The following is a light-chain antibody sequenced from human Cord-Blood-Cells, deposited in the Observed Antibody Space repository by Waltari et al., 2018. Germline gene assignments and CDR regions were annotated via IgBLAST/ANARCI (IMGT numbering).Light chain of an antibody. CDR1: QSISGW. J-gene: IGKJ1*01. Sequence: DIQIPQSPSTLSASVGDRVTITCRASQSISGWLAWYQQKPGKAPKPLIYDASSLESGVPSRFSGSGSGTEFTLTISRLQPDDFAIYYCQQYNSYSGTFGQGTKVETK. CDR3: QQYNSYSGT. V-gene: IGKV1-5*01. CDR2: DAS.